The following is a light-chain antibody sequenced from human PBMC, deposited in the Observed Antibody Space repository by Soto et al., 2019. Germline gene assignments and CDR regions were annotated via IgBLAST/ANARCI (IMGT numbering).Light chain of an antibody. CDR3: HQFGYSPRT. J-gene: IGKJ1*01. CDR1: QTVNSDY. Sequence: EIVLTQSPGTLSLSPGEIATLSCRASQTVNSDYLAWFQQRPGQAPRLLIFATSRRATDIPDRFSGSGSGTDFTLAIRRLEPEDFAVYYCHQFGYSPRTLGQGTKVDIK. CDR2: ATS. V-gene: IGKV3-20*01.